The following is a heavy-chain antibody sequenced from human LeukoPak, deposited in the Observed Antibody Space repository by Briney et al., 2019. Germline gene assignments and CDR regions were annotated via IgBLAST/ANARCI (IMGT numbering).Heavy chain of an antibody. CDR3: ARVGYDILTGPDAFDI. J-gene: IGHJ3*02. D-gene: IGHD3-9*01. CDR1: GGSISSYY. Sequence: PSETLSLTCTVSGGSISSYYWSWIRQPPGKGLEWIGYIYYSGSTNYNPSLKSRVTISVDTSKNQFSLKLSSVTAADTAVYYCARVGYDILTGPDAFDIWGQGTMVTVSS. CDR2: IYYSGST. V-gene: IGHV4-59*01.